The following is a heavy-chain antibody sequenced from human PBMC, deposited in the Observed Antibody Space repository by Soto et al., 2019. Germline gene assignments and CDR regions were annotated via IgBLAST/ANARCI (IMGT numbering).Heavy chain of an antibody. Sequence: QLQESGPGLVRPSETLSLTCSVLGDSISDSGFYWGWVRQSPEKGLEWIGSISHDGNAYYNPSLKRRAPLIADTSRNQFYLMMQSVTVANTALYFCARQVSGDYLGGNCFDPWGQGALVTVSS. CDR2: ISHDGNA. D-gene: IGHD4-17*01. V-gene: IGHV4-39*01. CDR1: GDSISDSGFY. CDR3: ARQVSGDYLGGNCFDP. J-gene: IGHJ5*02.